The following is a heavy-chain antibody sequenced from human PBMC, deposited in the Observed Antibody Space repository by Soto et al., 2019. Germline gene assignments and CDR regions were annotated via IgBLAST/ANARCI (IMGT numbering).Heavy chain of an antibody. V-gene: IGHV3-74*01. CDR1: GFTFSTYW. CDR3: ARVRLTHQLGEEYFQN. Sequence: GGSLRLSCAASGFTFSTYWMHWVRQAPGKGLVWVSRINGDGSSTTYADSVKGRFTISRDNAKNTLYLQMNSLRAEDTAVYYCARVRLTHQLGEEYFQNWGQGTLVTVSS. J-gene: IGHJ1*01. CDR2: INGDGSST. D-gene: IGHD6-13*01.